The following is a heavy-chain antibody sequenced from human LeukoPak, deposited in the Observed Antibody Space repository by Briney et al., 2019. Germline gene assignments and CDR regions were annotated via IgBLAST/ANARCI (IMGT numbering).Heavy chain of an antibody. J-gene: IGHJ4*02. CDR2: INPNSGGT. D-gene: IGHD2-8*01. V-gene: IGHV1-2*02. CDR1: GYTFTGYY. Sequence: ASVKVSCKASGYTFTGYYMHWVRQAHGQGLEWMGWINPNSGGTNYAQKFQGRVTMTRDTSISTAYMELSRLRSDDTAVYYCARYPSVSDIVPGPYGYWGQGTLATVSS. CDR3: ARYPSVSDIVPGPYGY.